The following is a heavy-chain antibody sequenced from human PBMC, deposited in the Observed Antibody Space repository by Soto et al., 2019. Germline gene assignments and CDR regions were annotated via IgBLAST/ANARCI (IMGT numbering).Heavy chain of an antibody. CDR1: GDSVSSNSAA. V-gene: IGHV6-1*01. J-gene: IGHJ6*02. CDR3: AREHIVVVPAARGHYGMDV. Sequence: SQTLSLTCAISGDSVSSNSAAWNWIRQSPSRGLEWLGRTYYRSKWHNDYAVSVKSRITINPDTSKNQFSLQLNSVTPEDTAVYYCAREHIVVVPAARGHYGMDVWGQGTTVTVSS. D-gene: IGHD2-2*01. CDR2: TYYRSKWHN.